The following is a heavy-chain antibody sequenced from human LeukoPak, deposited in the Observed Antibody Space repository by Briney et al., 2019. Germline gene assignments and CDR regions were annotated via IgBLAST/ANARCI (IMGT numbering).Heavy chain of an antibody. J-gene: IGHJ6*03. V-gene: IGHV4-38-2*02. Sequence: SETLSLTCTVSGYSISSGYYWGWIRQPPGKGLEWIGSIYHSGSTYYNPSLKSRVTISADTSKNQFSLKLSSVTAADTAVYYCARTGRDTRYSSSWTPGVYYYYYYYMDVWGKGTTVTVSS. CDR3: ARTGRDTRYSSSWTPGVYYYYYYYMDV. D-gene: IGHD6-13*01. CDR1: GYSISSGYY. CDR2: IYHSGST.